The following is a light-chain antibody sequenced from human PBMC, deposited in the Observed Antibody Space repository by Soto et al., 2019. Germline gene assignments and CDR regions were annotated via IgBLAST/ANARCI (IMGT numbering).Light chain of an antibody. CDR1: QSVLYCSNNKNY. Sequence: DIVMTQSPDSLAVSLGERATINCKSSQSVLYCSNNKNYLAWYQQKPGQPPKLLIYWASTRESGVPDRFSGSGSGTDFTLTISSLQAEDVAVYYCQQYYSTLYTFGQGTKLEIK. V-gene: IGKV4-1*01. CDR3: QQYYSTLYT. CDR2: WAS. J-gene: IGKJ2*01.